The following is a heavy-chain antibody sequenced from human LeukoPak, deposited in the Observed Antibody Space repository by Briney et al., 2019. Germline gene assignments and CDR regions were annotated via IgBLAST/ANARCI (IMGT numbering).Heavy chain of an antibody. CDR3: ASGGGGWYRFDY. V-gene: IGHV3-23*01. CDR1: GFTFSNYA. D-gene: IGHD6-19*01. CDR2: VGGSGGST. Sequence: GGSLRLSCAASGFTFSNYAMSWVRQAPGKGLEWVSAVGGSGGSTYYADSVKGRFTISRDNSNNTLYLQMNSLRAEDTAVYYCASGGGGWYRFDYWGQGTLVTVPS. J-gene: IGHJ4*02.